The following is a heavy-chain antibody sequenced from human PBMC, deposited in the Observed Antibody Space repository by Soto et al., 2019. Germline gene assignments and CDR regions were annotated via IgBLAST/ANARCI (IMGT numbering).Heavy chain of an antibody. D-gene: IGHD3-10*01. V-gene: IGHV3-21*01. CDR2: ISSSSSYI. CDR3: ARDPPHYYGSGSYYAPRMDV. J-gene: IGHJ6*01. CDR1: GFTFSSYS. Sequence: NPGGSLRLSCAASGFTFSSYSMSWVRQAPGKGLEWVSSISSSSSYIYYADSVKGRFTISRDNAKNSLYLQMNSLRAEDTAVYYCARDPPHYYGSGSYYAPRMDVWGQGTTVTVSS.